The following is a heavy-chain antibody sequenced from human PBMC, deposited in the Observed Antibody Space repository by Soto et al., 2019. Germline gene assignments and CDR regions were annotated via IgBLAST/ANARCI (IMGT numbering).Heavy chain of an antibody. CDR2: ISGSGGST. CDR3: AKDPGYSYGRDY. CDR1: GFTFSSYA. V-gene: IGHV3-23*01. J-gene: IGHJ4*02. D-gene: IGHD5-18*01. Sequence: EVQLLESGGGLVQPGGSLRLSCAASGFTFSSYAMSWVRQAPGKGLEWVSAISGSGGSTYYADSVKGRFTISRDNSKNTLYLQMNSLRAEDTAVYSCAKDPGYSYGRDYWGQGTLVTVSS.